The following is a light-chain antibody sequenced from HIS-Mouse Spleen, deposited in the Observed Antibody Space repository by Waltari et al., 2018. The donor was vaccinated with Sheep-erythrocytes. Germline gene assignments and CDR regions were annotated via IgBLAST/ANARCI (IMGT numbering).Light chain of an antibody. CDR2: QDS. CDR1: KLGEKY. J-gene: IGLJ1*01. V-gene: IGLV3-1*01. CDR3: QAWDSSTYV. Sequence: SYELTQPPSVSVSPAQTASITCSVDKLGEKYACWYQQRPGQSPVLVIYQDSKRPSGIPERFSGSNSGNTATLTISGTQAMDEADYYCQAWDSSTYVFGTGTKVTVL.